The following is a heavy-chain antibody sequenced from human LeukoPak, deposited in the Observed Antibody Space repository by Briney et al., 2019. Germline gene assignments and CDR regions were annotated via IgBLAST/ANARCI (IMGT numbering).Heavy chain of an antibody. V-gene: IGHV7-4-1*02. D-gene: IGHD6-6*01. CDR2: IDTNTGNP. Sequence: ASVKVSCKASGYTFTSYDINWVRQAPGQGLEWMGWIDTNTGNPLYAQGFTGRIVFSLDTSVSTAYLQISSLKAEDTAVYYCATSSRGFDPWGQGTLVTVSS. CDR3: ATSSRGFDP. CDR1: GYTFTSYD. J-gene: IGHJ5*01.